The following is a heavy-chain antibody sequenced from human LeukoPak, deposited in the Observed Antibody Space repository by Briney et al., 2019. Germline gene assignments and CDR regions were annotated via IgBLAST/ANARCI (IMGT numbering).Heavy chain of an antibody. Sequence: GASVKVSCKASGYTFTSYAMNWVRQAPGQGLEWMGWINTNTGNPTYAHGFTGRFVFSLDTSVSTAYLQISSLKAEDTAVYYCARDVSCSSTSCYSSNWFDPWGQGTLVTVSS. D-gene: IGHD2-2*01. CDR2: INTNTGNP. V-gene: IGHV7-4-1*02. CDR1: GYTFTSYA. J-gene: IGHJ5*02. CDR3: ARDVSCSSTSCYSSNWFDP.